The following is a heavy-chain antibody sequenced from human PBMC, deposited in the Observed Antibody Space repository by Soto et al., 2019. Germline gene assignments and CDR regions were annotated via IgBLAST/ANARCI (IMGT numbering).Heavy chain of an antibody. Sequence: SETLSLTCTVSGGSITSSIYHWAWIRQPPTKGLEWIGNIYYRGSTYYNPSLNSRVTISVDTSKNQFSLTLTSVTAADTAVYYCARDSGAFDIWGQGTMVTVSS. CDR3: ARDSGAFDI. D-gene: IGHD1-26*01. J-gene: IGHJ3*02. CDR1: GGSITSSIYH. CDR2: IYYRGST. V-gene: IGHV4-39*02.